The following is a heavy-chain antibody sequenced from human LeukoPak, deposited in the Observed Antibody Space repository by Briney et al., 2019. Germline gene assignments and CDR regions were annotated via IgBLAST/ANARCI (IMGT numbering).Heavy chain of an antibody. D-gene: IGHD6-13*01. CDR1: RFSFSSYE. CDR3: ARGRAGYSSSWGI. Sequence: GGSLRLSCVASRFSFSSYEMNWVRQAPGKGLEWLSYISSRGSTIFYADSVKGRFTISGDNAKNSLYLQMNRLRAEDTAVYYCARGRAGYSSSWGIWGQGTMVTVSS. V-gene: IGHV3-48*03. J-gene: IGHJ3*02. CDR2: ISSRGSTI.